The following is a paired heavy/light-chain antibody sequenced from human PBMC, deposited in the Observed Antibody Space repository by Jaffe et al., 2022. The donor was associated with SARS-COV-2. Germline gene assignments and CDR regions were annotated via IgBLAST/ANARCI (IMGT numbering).Heavy chain of an antibody. V-gene: IGHV3-15*01. CDR1: GFTFSNAW. D-gene: IGHD3-16*02. CDR3: TSLGHYDYVWGSYRYDYY. Sequence: EVQLVESGGGLVKPGGSLRLSCAASGFTFSNAWMSWVRQAPGKGLEWVGRIKSKTDDGTTDYAAPVKGRFTISRDDSKNTLYLQMNSLKTEDTAVYYCTSLGHYDYVWGSYRYDYYWGQGTLVTVSS. CDR2: IKSKTDDGTT. J-gene: IGHJ4*02.
Light chain of an antibody. J-gene: IGKJ2*01. CDR3: QQYGSSP. CDR2: GAS. V-gene: IGKV3-20*01. Sequence: EIVLTQSPGTLSLSPGERATLSCRASQSVSSSYLTWYQQKPGQAPRLLIYGASSRATGIPDRFSGSGSGTDFTLTISRLEPEDFAVYYCQQYGSSPFGQGTKLEIK. CDR1: QSVSSSY.